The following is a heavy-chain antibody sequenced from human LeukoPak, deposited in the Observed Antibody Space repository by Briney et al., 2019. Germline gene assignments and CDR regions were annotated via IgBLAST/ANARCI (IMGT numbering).Heavy chain of an antibody. V-gene: IGHV1-2*04. J-gene: IGHJ3*02. Sequence: ASVKVSCKASGYTFTSYGISWVRQAPGQGLEWMGWINPNSGGTNYAQKFQGWVTMTRDTSISTAYMELSRLRSDDTAVYYCARIRGGGYQDAFDIWGQGTMVTVSS. D-gene: IGHD1-26*01. CDR1: GYTFTSYG. CDR3: ARIRGGGYQDAFDI. CDR2: INPNSGGT.